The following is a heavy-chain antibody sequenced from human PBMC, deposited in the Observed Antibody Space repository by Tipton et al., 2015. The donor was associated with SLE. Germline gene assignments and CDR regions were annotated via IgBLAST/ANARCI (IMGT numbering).Heavy chain of an antibody. D-gene: IGHD3-3*01. CDR1: GFTFGDHA. Sequence: RSLRLSCTASGFTFGDHAMSWVRQAPGKGLEWVGFIRSKAYGGTTEYAASVKGRFTISRDDSKSIAYLQMNSLKTEDTAVYYCTSPGFWSCLSRFDPWGQGTLVTVSS. CDR2: IRSKAYGGTT. CDR3: TSPGFWSCLSRFDP. V-gene: IGHV3-49*04. J-gene: IGHJ5*02.